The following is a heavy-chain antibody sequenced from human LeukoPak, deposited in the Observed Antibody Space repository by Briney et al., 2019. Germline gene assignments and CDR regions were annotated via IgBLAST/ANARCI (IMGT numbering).Heavy chain of an antibody. V-gene: IGHV1-2*02. CDR2: INPNSGGT. CDR1: GYTFTGYY. Sequence: ASVKVSCKASGYTFTGYYMHWVRQAPGQGLEWMGWINPNSGGTNYAQKFQGRVTMTRDTSISTAYMELSRLRSDDTAVYYCARAPRPSPYCSGGSCYWFDPWGQGTLVTVSS. D-gene: IGHD2-15*01. CDR3: ARAPRPSPYCSGGSCYWFDP. J-gene: IGHJ5*02.